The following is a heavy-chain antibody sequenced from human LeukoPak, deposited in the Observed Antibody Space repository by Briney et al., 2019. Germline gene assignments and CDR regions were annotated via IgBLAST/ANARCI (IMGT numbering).Heavy chain of an antibody. Sequence: GGSLRLSCSGSGFTFRSYTMTWVRQAPGKRLECVSSIDGDGTLKYYADSLKGRFTISRDNANNSVYLQMNSLTADDSGLYFCARDYSSGWFGKGAYWGQGTRVLVSS. D-gene: IGHD6-19*01. J-gene: IGHJ4*02. V-gene: IGHV3-21*06. CDR2: IDGDGTLK. CDR1: GFTFRSYT. CDR3: ARDYSSGWFGKGAY.